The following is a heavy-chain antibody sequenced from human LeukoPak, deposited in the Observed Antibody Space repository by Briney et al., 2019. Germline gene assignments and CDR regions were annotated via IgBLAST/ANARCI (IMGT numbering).Heavy chain of an antibody. CDR3: ARGLYYYDSSGYSY. CDR1: GGSISSYY. D-gene: IGHD3-22*01. V-gene: IGHV4-59*01. Sequence: PSETLSLTCTVSGGSISSYYWSWIRQPPGKGLEWIGYIYYSGSTYYNPSLKSRVTISVDTSKNHFSLNLSSVTAADTAVYYCARGLYYYDSSGYSYWGQGTLVTVSS. J-gene: IGHJ4*02. CDR2: IYYSGST.